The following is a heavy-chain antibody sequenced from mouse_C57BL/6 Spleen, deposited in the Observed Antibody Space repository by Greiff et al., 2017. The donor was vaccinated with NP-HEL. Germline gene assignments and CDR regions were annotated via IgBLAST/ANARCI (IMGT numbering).Heavy chain of an antibody. D-gene: IGHD2-5*01. CDR3: ARSSNHYAMDY. V-gene: IGHV5-17*01. J-gene: IGHJ4*01. CDR1: GFTFSDYG. Sequence: EVKLMESGGGLVKPGGSLKLSCAASGFTFSDYGMHWVRQAPEKGLEWVAYISSGSSTIYYADTVKGRFTISRDNAKNTLFLQMTSLRSEDTAMYYCARSSNHYAMDYWGQGTSVTVSS. CDR2: ISSGSSTI.